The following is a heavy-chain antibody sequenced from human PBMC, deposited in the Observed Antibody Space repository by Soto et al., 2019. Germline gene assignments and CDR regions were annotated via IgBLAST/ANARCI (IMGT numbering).Heavy chain of an antibody. CDR3: ARLEGCGGDCRSLDY. Sequence: SETLSLTCTVSGGSISSYYWSWIRQPPGKGLEWIGYIYYSGSTNYNPSLKSRVTISVDTSKNQFSLKLSSVTAADTAVYYCARLEGCGGDCRSLDYWGQGTLVTVSS. J-gene: IGHJ4*02. V-gene: IGHV4-59*08. CDR2: IYYSGST. CDR1: GGSISSYY. D-gene: IGHD2-21*01.